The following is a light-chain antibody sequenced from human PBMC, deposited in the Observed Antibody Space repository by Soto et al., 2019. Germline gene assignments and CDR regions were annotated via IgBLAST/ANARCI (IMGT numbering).Light chain of an antibody. Sequence: LSQSPGTLSLSPGERATLSCRALHTISSSYLAWYQQKPGQAPRLLMYGISRRATGIPDRFSGSGSGTDFTLTITRLEPEDFAVYYCQQYVTSSPRTFGQGTKVDIK. J-gene: IGKJ1*01. CDR3: QQYVTSSPRT. CDR2: GIS. V-gene: IGKV3-20*01. CDR1: HTISSSY.